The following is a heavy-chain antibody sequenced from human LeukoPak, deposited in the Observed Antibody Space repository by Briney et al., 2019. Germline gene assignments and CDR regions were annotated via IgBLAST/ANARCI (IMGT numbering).Heavy chain of an antibody. CDR3: ARGPYSYDSSGAFDI. V-gene: IGHV4-59*08. J-gene: IGHJ3*02. CDR2: IHYSGST. Sequence: SETLSLTCTVSGGSISSYYWSWIRQPPGEGLEWIGYIHYSGSTNYNPSLKSRVTISVDTSKNQFSLKLSSVTAADTAVYFCARGPYSYDSSGAFDIWGQGTMVTVSS. D-gene: IGHD3-22*01. CDR1: GGSISSYY.